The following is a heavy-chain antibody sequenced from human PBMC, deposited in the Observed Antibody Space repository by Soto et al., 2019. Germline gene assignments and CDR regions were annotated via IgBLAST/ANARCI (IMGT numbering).Heavy chain of an antibody. J-gene: IGHJ6*02. D-gene: IGHD3-10*01. CDR3: ARVQYYYGSGSYWGHYFGMDV. Sequence: SETLSLTCAVSGDSFSSYYWAWIRQPPGKGLEWIGYIHYSGGSSYNPSLKSRVSISINTSENQFSLKLSSVTAADTAVYYCARVQYYYGSGSYWGHYFGMDVWGQGTTVTVSS. CDR1: GDSFSSYY. CDR2: IHYSGGS. V-gene: IGHV4-59*01.